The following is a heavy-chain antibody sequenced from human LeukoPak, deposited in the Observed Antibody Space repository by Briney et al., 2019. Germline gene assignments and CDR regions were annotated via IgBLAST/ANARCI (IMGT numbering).Heavy chain of an antibody. D-gene: IGHD3-22*01. V-gene: IGHV3-23*01. CDR2: ISGSGGST. J-gene: IGHJ4*02. Sequence: GGSLRLSCAASAFTFSNYAMSWVRQAPGKGLEWVSAISGSGGSTYYADSVKGRFTTSRDNSKNTLYLQMNSLRAEDTAVYYCAKPNDSSGYYYNYFDYWGQGTLVTVSS. CDR1: AFTFSNYA. CDR3: AKPNDSSGYYYNYFDY.